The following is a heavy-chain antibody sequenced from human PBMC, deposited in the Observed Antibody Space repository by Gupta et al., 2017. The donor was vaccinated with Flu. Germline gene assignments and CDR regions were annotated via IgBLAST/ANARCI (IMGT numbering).Heavy chain of an antibody. CDR2: SSANGGST. CDR1: GFAFSSYV. J-gene: IGHJ4*02. CDR3: THGGPGDGY. V-gene: IGHV3-23*01. Sequence: LSCAASGFAFSSYVINWVRQAPGKGLEWVSASSANGGSTFYADSVKGRFTISRDNSKNTLYLQMSNLRGDDTAVYYCTHGGPGDGYWGQGTLVTVSS. D-gene: IGHD4-17*01.